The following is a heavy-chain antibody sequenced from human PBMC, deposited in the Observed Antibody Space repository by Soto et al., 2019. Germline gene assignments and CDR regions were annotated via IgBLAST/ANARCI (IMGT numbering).Heavy chain of an antibody. CDR3: ASRDPGTSVDY. CDR2: IYRTGST. Sequence: PSETLSLTCAVSGGSFTGNNWWTWVRQPPGQGLEWIGEIYRTGSTNYNPSLKSRVTISLGKSENQFSLKVTSLTAADTAVYYCASRDPGTSVDYWGQGTLVTVSS. CDR1: GGSFTGNNW. D-gene: IGHD1-7*01. J-gene: IGHJ4*02. V-gene: IGHV4-4*02.